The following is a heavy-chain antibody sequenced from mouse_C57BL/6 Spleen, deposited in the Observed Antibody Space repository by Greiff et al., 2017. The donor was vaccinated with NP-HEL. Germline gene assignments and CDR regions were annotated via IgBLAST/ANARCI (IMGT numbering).Heavy chain of an antibody. CDR2: IDPSDSYT. V-gene: IGHV1-69*01. D-gene: IGHD2-4*01. CDR1: GYTFTSYW. J-gene: IGHJ3*01. Sequence: QVQLQQPGAELVMPGASVKLSCKASGYTFTSYWMHWVKQRPGQGLEWIGEIDPSDSYTNYNQKFKGKSTLTVDKSSSTAYMQLSSLTSEDSAVYYCARREDYDGAWFAYWGQGTLVTVSA. CDR3: ARREDYDGAWFAY.